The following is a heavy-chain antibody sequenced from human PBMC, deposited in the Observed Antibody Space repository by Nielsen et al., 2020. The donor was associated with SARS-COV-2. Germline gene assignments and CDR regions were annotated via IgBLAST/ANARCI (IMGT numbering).Heavy chain of an antibody. CDR1: GLTFTTYC. V-gene: IGHV1-18*04. CDR3: ARIGAYYGSGTYPDY. D-gene: IGHD3-10*01. CDR2: ISGYNGNT. J-gene: IGHJ4*02. Sequence: ASVKVSCNASGLTFTTYCISWVRQAPAQGLEWMGWISGYNGNTNYAQKFQGRVSMTTDTSTSTGYMELRSLRSDDTAVYYCARIGAYYGSGTYPDYWGQGTLVTVSS.